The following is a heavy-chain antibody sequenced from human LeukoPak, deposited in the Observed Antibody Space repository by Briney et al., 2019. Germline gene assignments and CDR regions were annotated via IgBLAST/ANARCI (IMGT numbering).Heavy chain of an antibody. D-gene: IGHD3-10*01. CDR2: IYPGDSDT. CDR3: ARHGIAGYGSQYYFDY. V-gene: IGHV5-51*01. J-gene: IGHJ4*02. CDR1: GYTFSTYW. Sequence: GESLKISCKGSGYTFSTYWIAWVRQMPGKVLEWMPFIYPGDSDTRYSPSFQGQVTISADKSNTAYLQWSSLKASDTAIYYCARHGIAGYGSQYYFDYWGQGTLVTVSS.